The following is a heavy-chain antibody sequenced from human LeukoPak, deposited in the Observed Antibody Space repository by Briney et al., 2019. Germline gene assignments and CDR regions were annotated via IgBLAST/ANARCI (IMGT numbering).Heavy chain of an antibody. CDR3: ARARTTVTPLDI. V-gene: IGHV1-2*02. CDR2: INPNSGGT. CDR1: GYTFAGYY. D-gene: IGHD4-17*01. Sequence: GASVKVSCKASGYTFAGYYVHWVRQAPGQGLEWMGWINPNSGGTNYAQKFQGRVTMTRDTSISTAYMELSRLRSDDTAVYYCARARTTVTPLDIWGQGTMVTVSS. J-gene: IGHJ3*02.